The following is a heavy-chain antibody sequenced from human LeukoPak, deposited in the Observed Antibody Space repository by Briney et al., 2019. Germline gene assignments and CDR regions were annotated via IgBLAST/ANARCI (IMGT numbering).Heavy chain of an antibody. Sequence: GSLRLSCAASGFTFSSYGMHWVRQAPGKGLEWVAVIWYDGSNKYYADSVKGRFTISRDNSKNTLYLQMNSLRAEDTAVYYCAKAIVGATGYFQHWGQGTLVTVSS. CDR3: AKAIVGATGYFQH. J-gene: IGHJ1*01. D-gene: IGHD1-26*01. CDR1: GFTFSSYG. CDR2: IWYDGSNK. V-gene: IGHV3-33*06.